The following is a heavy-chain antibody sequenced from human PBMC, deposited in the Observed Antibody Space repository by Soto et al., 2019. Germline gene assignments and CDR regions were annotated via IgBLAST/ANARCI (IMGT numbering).Heavy chain of an antibody. CDR1: GGSISSGGYS. CDR2: IYHSGST. CDR3: DRGGTEYCSSNSCYRHNWFVP. V-gene: IGHV4-30-2*01. D-gene: IGHD2-2*02. Sequence: PSETLSLTCAVSGGSISSGGYSWSWIRQPPGKGLEWIGYIYHSGSTYYNPSLKSRVTISVDRSKNQFSLKLSSVTAADTAVYYCDRGGTEYCSSNSCYRHNWFVPWGQGTLVTVSS. J-gene: IGHJ5*02.